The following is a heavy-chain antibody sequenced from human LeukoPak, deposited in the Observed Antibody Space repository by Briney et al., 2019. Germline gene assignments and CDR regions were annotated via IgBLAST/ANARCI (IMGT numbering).Heavy chain of an antibody. CDR3: ARQNSGYAFNYYYYYMDV. D-gene: IGHD5-12*01. Sequence: GESLKISRKGSGYSFTSYWIGWVRQMPGKGLEWMGIIYPGDSDTRYSPSFQGQVTISADKSISTAYLQWSSLKASDTAMYYCARQNSGYAFNYYYYYMDVWGKGTTVTISS. J-gene: IGHJ6*03. CDR1: GYSFTSYW. CDR2: IYPGDSDT. V-gene: IGHV5-51*01.